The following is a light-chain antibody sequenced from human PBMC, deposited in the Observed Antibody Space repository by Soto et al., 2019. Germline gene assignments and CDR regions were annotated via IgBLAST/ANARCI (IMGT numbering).Light chain of an antibody. CDR3: QQYGSSPGT. CDR2: GAS. V-gene: IGKV3-20*01. Sequence: EIVLTQSPGTLSLSPGERATLSCRDSQSVSSSYLAWYQQKPGQAPRLLIYGASSRATGIPDRFSGSGSGTDFTLTISRLEPEVFAVYYCQQYGSSPGTFGQGTKVEIK. J-gene: IGKJ1*01. CDR1: QSVSSSY.